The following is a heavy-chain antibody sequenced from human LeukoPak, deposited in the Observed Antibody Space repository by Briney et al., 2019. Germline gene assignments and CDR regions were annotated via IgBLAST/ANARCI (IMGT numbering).Heavy chain of an antibody. J-gene: IGHJ4*02. CDR3: ARGHFGSGSYYNPLDY. CDR1: GFTFSSYA. CDR2: ISYDGSNK. D-gene: IGHD3-10*01. Sequence: GGSLRLSCAASGFTFSSYAMHWVRQAPGKGLEWVAVISYDGSNKYYADSVKGRFTISRDNSKNTLYLQMNSLRAEDTAVYYCARGHFGSGSYYNPLDYWGQGTLVTVSS. V-gene: IGHV3-30-3*01.